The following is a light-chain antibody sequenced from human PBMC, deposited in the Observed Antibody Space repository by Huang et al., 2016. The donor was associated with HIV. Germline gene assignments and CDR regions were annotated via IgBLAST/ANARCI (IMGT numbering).Light chain of an antibody. V-gene: IGKV1-39*01. CDR3: QQSYTSPRVT. J-gene: IGKJ3*01. CDR1: QSIGSS. CDR2: ATS. Sequence: DIRMTQSPSSLSAYVGDRVTITCRTSQSIGSSLNWLQQRPGKGPNRLIYATSSLQNEVPSRFSGSGYGTDFTLTINNLQPEDFATYFCQQSYTSPRVTFGPGTKVHV.